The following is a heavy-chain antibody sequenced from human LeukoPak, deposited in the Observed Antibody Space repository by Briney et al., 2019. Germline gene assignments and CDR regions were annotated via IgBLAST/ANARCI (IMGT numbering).Heavy chain of an antibody. Sequence: GGSLRLSCAASGFTFSSYSMNWVRQAPGKGLEWVSYISSSSTIYYADSVKGRFTISRDNAKNSLYLQMNSLRAEDTAVYYCARGRVLWSVAAEAFDYWGQGTLVTVSS. CDR1: GFTFSSYS. V-gene: IGHV3-48*01. D-gene: IGHD6-19*01. J-gene: IGHJ4*02. CDR2: ISSSSTI. CDR3: ARGRVLWSVAAEAFDY.